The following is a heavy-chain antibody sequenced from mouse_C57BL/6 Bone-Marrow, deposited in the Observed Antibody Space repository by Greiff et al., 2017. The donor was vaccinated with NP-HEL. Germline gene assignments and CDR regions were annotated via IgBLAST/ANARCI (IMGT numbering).Heavy chain of an antibody. CDR3: SSSISTVVHWYFDF. V-gene: IGHV1-39*01. J-gene: IGHJ1*03. Sequence: VQLQQSGPELVKPGASVKISCKASGYSFTDYNMTWVQQRHGQSLEWIGVINPNYGTTNYNQKFKGKATLTVDQSSSTAYMQLISLTSEDSAFYYCSSSISTVVHWYFDFWGTGTTLTVSS. CDR2: INPNYGTT. D-gene: IGHD1-1*01. CDR1: GYSFTDYN.